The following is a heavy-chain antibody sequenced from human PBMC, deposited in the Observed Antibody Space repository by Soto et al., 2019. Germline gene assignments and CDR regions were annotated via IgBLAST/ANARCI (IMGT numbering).Heavy chain of an antibody. CDR3: AKETYSGPLDY. CDR1: GFTFSSYG. D-gene: IGHD2-15*01. Sequence: QAQLVESEGGVVQPGRSLRLSCAASGFTFSSYGMHWVRQAPGKGLEWVAVISYDGSNKYYADSVKGRFTISRDNSKNTLYLQMNSLRAEDTAVYYCAKETYSGPLDYWGQGTLVTVSS. V-gene: IGHV3-30*18. CDR2: ISYDGSNK. J-gene: IGHJ4*02.